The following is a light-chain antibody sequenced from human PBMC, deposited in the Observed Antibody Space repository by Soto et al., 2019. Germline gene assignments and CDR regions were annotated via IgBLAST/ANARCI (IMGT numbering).Light chain of an antibody. CDR3: QQCHKWPRIT. J-gene: IGKJ5*01. CDR1: ENVDTN. Sequence: EIVMTQSPATLSVSPGEGATLSCRASENVDTNLAWYQHKPGQAPRLLIYGASTRAAGVPARFSGSGSGTEVNLTISSLESEDVAVYYCQQCHKWPRITFGPGTRLE. CDR2: GAS. V-gene: IGKV3-15*01.